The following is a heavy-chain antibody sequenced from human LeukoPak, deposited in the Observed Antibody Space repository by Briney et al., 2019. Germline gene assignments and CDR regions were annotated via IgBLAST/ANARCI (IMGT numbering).Heavy chain of an antibody. V-gene: IGHV3-48*01. CDR1: GFTFSSYS. CDR3: ARGSHSNKPSYYYMDV. J-gene: IGHJ6*03. D-gene: IGHD1-14*01. Sequence: QPGGSLRLSCAASGFTFSSYSMNWVRQAPGKGLEWVSYISSSSSTIYYADSVKGRFTISRDNAKNSLYLQMDSLRAEDTAVYYCARGSHSNKPSYYYMDVWGKGTTVTVSS. CDR2: ISSSSSTI.